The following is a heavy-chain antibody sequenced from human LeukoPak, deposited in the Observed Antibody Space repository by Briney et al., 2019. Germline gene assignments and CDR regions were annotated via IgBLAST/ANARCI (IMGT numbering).Heavy chain of an antibody. J-gene: IGHJ6*04. V-gene: IGHV3-7*01. CDR3: ARIAAAGIDV. D-gene: IGHD6-13*01. CDR1: GFTLSYYW. CDR2: IKQDGSEK. Sequence: TGGSLRLSCAASGFTLSYYWMSWVRQAPGKGLEWVANIKQDGSEKYYVDSVKGRFTISRDNAKNSLYLQLNSLRAEDTAVYYCARIAAAGIDVWGKGTTVTVSS.